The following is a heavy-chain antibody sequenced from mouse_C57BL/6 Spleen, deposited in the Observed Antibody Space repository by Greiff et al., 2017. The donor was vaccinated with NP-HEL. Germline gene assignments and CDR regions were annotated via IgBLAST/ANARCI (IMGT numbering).Heavy chain of an antibody. CDR1: GFTFSSYG. CDR2: ISSGGSYT. CDR3: ARHDTVVAPLYFDY. Sequence: EVKLMESGGDLVKPGGSLKLSCAASGFTFSSYGMSWVRQTPDKRLEWVATISSGGSYTYYPDSVKGRFTISRDNAKNTLYLQMSSLKSEDTAMYYCARHDTVVAPLYFDYWGQGTTLTVSS. D-gene: IGHD1-1*01. J-gene: IGHJ2*01. V-gene: IGHV5-6*01.